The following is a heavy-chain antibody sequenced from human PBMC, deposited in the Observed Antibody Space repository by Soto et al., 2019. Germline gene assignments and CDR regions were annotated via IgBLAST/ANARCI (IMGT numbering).Heavy chain of an antibody. V-gene: IGHV1-18*04. CDR2: ISAYNGNT. J-gene: IGHJ6*02. CDR3: ATPDYYDSSGKGVYYYGMDV. D-gene: IGHD3-22*01. CDR1: GYTFTSYG. Sequence: GASVKVSCKASGYTFTSYGISWVRQAPGQGXEWMGWISAYNGNTNYAQKLQGRVTMTTDTSTSTAYMELRSLGSDDTAVYYCATPDYYDSSGKGVYYYGMDVWGQGTTVTVSS.